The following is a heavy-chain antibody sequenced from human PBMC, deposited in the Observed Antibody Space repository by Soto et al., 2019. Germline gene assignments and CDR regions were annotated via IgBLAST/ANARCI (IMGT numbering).Heavy chain of an antibody. V-gene: IGHV4-34*01. CDR2: INHSGST. J-gene: IGHJ6*02. CDR1: GGSFSGYY. D-gene: IGHD4-4*01. CDR3: ARALGPTVTIYYYGMDV. Sequence: SETLSLTCAVYGGSFSGYYWSWIRQPPGKGLEWIGEINHSGSTNYNPSLKSRVTISVDTSKNQFSLKLSSVTAADTAVYYCARALGPTVTIYYYGMDVWGQGTTVTVSS.